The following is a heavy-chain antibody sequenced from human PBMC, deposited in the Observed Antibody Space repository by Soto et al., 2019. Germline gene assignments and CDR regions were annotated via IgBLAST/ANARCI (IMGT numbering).Heavy chain of an antibody. CDR2: VSGSGDST. V-gene: IGHV3-23*01. J-gene: IGHJ4*02. D-gene: IGHD5-12*01. CDR1: GFIFSNYA. Sequence: EVQLLESGGGLVQPGGSLRLSCAASGFIFSNYAMSWVRQAPGKGLEWVSGVSGSGDSTHYADSVKGRFTVARDNSKNTLFLETNSLRADDTAIYYCAKDISGKQWIYYFDNWGQGTLVTVSS. CDR3: AKDISGKQWIYYFDN.